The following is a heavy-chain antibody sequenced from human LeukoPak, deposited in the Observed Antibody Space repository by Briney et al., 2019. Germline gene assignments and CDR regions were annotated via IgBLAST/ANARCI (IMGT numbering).Heavy chain of an antibody. CDR1: GGSISSYY. CDR3: ARGRIQWGFDCYYGMDV. CDR2: IYYSGST. Sequence: SETLSLTCTVSGGSISSYYWSWIRQPPGKGLEWIGYIYYSGSTNYNPSLKSRVTISVDTSKNQFSLKLSSVTAADTAVYYCARGRIQWGFDCYYGMDVWGQGTTVTVSS. J-gene: IGHJ6*02. D-gene: IGHD2-15*01. V-gene: IGHV4-59*01.